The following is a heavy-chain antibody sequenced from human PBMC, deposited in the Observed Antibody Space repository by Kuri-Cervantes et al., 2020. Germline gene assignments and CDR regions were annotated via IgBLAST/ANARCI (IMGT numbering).Heavy chain of an antibody. Sequence: CTIPGGSISSGDYYWSWIRQPPGKGLEWSGYIYYSGSTYYIPSLKSRVTISVHTSKNQFSLKLSSVTTADTAVYYCARGTLRFLEWLIGDGEYYFDYWGQGTLVTVSS. CDR3: ARGTLRFLEWLIGDGEYYFDY. D-gene: IGHD3-3*01. J-gene: IGHJ4*02. CDR2: IYYSGST. CDR1: GGSISSGDYY. V-gene: IGHV4-30-4*01.